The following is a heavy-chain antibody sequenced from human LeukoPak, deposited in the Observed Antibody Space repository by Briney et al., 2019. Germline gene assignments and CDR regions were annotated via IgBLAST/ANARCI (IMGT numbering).Heavy chain of an antibody. CDR1: GGSITSYY. V-gene: IGHV4-59*01. Sequence: XSXTCXVSGGSITSYYWSWIRQPPGMGLEWVGNIYYSGSTNYNPSLKSRVTISVDKSKNQFSLKLSSVTAADTAVYYCARDTDGDYGALHYWGQGTLVTVSS. CDR2: IYYSGST. D-gene: IGHD4-17*01. J-gene: IGHJ4*02. CDR3: ARDTDGDYGALHY.